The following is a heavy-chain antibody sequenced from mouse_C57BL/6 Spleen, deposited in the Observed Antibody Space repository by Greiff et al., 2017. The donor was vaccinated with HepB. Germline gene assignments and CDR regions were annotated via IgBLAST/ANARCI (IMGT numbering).Heavy chain of an antibody. V-gene: IGHV14-4*01. CDR2: IEPENGDT. CDR3: TVGYDVGDY. D-gene: IGHD2-2*01. J-gene: IGHJ2*01. Sequence: VQLQPSGAELVRPGASVKLSCTASGFNIKDDYMHWVKQRPEQGLEWIGWIEPENGDTEYASKFQGKATITADTSSNTAYLLLSSLTSEDTAVYYCTVGYDVGDYWGQGTTHTVSS. CDR1: GFNIKDDY.